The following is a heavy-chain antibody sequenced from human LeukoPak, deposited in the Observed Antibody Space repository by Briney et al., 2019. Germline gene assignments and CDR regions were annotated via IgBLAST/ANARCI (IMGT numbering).Heavy chain of an antibody. CDR3: AREKDDHGDPGPLDA. CDR2: ISSSSGYI. Sequence: GGSLRLSCAASGFTFNTYTVNWVRQAPGKGLEWVSSISSSSGYIYYADSVKGRFTISRDNAKNTLYLQMSSLRAEDTAVYYCAREKDDHGDPGPLDAWGQGDLVTVSS. J-gene: IGHJ5*02. CDR1: GFTFNTYT. D-gene: IGHD4-17*01. V-gene: IGHV3-21*01.